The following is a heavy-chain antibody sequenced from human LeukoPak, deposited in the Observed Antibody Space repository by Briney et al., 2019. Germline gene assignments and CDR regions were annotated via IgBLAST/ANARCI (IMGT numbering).Heavy chain of an antibody. V-gene: IGHV4-61*01. CDR2: IYYSVTT. Sequence: SETLSLTCTVSGGSVTSGSYYWSWIRQPPGKGLESIGYIYYSVTTNYNPSLQSRVTMSVDTSKNQFSLRLTSVTAADTAVYYCARRRPNYGDYDYWGQGTLVTVSS. J-gene: IGHJ4*02. CDR3: ARRRPNYGDYDY. CDR1: GGSVTSGSYY. D-gene: IGHD4-17*01.